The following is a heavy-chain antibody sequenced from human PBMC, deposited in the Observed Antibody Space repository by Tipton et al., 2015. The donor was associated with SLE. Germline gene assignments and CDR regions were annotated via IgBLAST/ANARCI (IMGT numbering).Heavy chain of an antibody. CDR1: GYSISRHNW. V-gene: IGHV4-28*06. D-gene: IGHD5-12*01. CDR2: IYYSGST. Sequence: TLSLTCAVSGYSISRHNWWGWIRQPPGKGLEWIGYIYYSGSTNYNPSLKSRVTMSVDTSENQFSLKLTSVSAFDTAVYYCARKLASIDDAFDIWGPGTVVTVSS. J-gene: IGHJ3*02. CDR3: ARKLASIDDAFDI.